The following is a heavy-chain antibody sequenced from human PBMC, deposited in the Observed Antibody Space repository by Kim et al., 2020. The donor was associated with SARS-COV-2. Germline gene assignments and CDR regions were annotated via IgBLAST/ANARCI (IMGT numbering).Heavy chain of an antibody. D-gene: IGHD3-16*01. CDR2: ISAYNGNT. Sequence: ASVKVSCKASGYTFTSYGISWVRQAPGQGLEWMGWISAYNGNTNYAQKLQGRVTMTTDTSTSTAYMELRSLRSDDTAVYYCTLGGPEYIPPHYYYGMDVWGQGTTVTVSS. J-gene: IGHJ6*02. V-gene: IGHV1-18*04. CDR3: TLGGPEYIPPHYYYGMDV. CDR1: GYTFTSYG.